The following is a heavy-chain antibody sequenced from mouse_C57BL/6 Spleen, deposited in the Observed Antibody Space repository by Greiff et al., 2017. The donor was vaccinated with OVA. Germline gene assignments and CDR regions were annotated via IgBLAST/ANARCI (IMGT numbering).Heavy chain of an antibody. CDR2: INPNNGGT. V-gene: IGHV1-26*01. CDR3: ASGSNYVDY. Sequence: EVQLQQSGPELVKPGASVKISCKASGYTFTDYYMNWVTQSHGKSLEWIGDINPNNGGTSYNQKFKGKATLTVDKSSSTAYMELRSLTSEDSAVYYCASGSNYVDYWGQGTTLTVSS. CDR1: GYTFTDYY. J-gene: IGHJ2*01. D-gene: IGHD5-1*01.